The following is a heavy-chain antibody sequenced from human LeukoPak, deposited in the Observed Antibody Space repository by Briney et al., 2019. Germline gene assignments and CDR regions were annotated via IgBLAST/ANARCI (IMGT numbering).Heavy chain of an antibody. CDR1: GGTFSSYA. V-gene: IGHV1-69*13. D-gene: IGHD2-2*01. Sequence: SVKVSCKASGGTFSSYAISWVRQAPGQGLEWMGGIIPIFGTANYAQKFQGRVTITADESTSTAYMELSSLRSEDTAVYYCASQYQLLQEGFDPWGQGTLVTVSS. CDR2: IIPIFGTA. CDR3: ASQYQLLQEGFDP. J-gene: IGHJ5*02.